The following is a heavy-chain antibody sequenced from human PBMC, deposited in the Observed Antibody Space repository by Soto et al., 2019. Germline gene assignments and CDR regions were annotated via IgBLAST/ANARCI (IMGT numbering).Heavy chain of an antibody. Sequence: SETLSLTCTVSGGSISCYYWSWIRQPPGKGLEWIGYIYYSGSTNYNPSLKSRVTISVDTSKNQFSLKLSSVTAADTAVYYCARLVSGYDFVAGVSDAFDIWGQGTMVTVSS. CDR3: ARLVSGYDFVAGVSDAFDI. CDR2: IYYSGST. CDR1: GGSISCYY. D-gene: IGHD5-12*01. J-gene: IGHJ3*02. V-gene: IGHV4-59*08.